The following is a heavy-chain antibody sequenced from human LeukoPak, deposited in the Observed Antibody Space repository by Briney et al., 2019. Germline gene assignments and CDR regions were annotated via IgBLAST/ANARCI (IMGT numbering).Heavy chain of an antibody. V-gene: IGHV3-21*01. D-gene: IGHD6-13*01. CDR3: ARVGTLQLVQGIDY. CDR1: GFTFSSYT. J-gene: IGHJ4*02. Sequence: GGSLRLSCAASGFTFSSYTMNWVRQAPGKGREWVSPISSRSNSIYYADSVKGRFTVSRDNAKNSLYLQVNSLRAEDTAIYYCARVGTLQLVQGIDYWGQGTLVTVSS. CDR2: ISSRSNSI.